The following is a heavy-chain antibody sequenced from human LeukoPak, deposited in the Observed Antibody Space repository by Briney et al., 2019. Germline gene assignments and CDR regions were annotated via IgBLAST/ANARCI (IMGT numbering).Heavy chain of an antibody. CDR2: INHSGST. Sequence: SETLSLTCAVYGGSFSGYYWSWIRQSPGKGLEWIGEINHSGSTSYNPSLKSRVTISVDTSKNQFSLKLSSVTAADTAVYYCASRAWGYYDSSGYLVPWGQGTLVTVSS. V-gene: IGHV4-34*01. D-gene: IGHD3-22*01. CDR1: GGSFSGYY. CDR3: ASRAWGYYDSSGYLVP. J-gene: IGHJ5*02.